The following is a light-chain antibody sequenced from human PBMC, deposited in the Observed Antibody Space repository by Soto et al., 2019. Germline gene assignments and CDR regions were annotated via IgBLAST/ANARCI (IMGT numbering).Light chain of an antibody. CDR2: EVT. CDR3: GSYTIGSTWV. CDR1: SNDAGGYNY. V-gene: IGLV2-14*01. J-gene: IGLJ3*02. Sequence: HSVLTQPASQSGSPGQSITISCTRTSNDAGGYNYISCSQHHPGKTPKLKIYEVTNQPSGVSDRFSGSKSGNTASLAMSGLQAEDEGDYYCGSYTIGSTWVFGGGA.